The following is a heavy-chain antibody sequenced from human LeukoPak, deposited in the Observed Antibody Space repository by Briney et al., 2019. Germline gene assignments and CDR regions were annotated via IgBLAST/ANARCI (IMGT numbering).Heavy chain of an antibody. J-gene: IGHJ4*02. CDR3: ARGRPHGNDY. D-gene: IGHD4-23*01. CDR1: GFTFSSYW. V-gene: IGHV3-74*01. Sequence: GGSLRLSCAASGFTFSSYWMNWVRQAPGQGLVWVSRIASDGSSTTYADSVKGRFSISRDNAKNTLYLQMNSLRVEDMAVYYCARGRPHGNDYWGQGTLVTVSS. CDR2: IASDGSST.